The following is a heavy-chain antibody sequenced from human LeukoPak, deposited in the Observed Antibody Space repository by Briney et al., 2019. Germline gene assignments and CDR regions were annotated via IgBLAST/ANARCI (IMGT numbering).Heavy chain of an antibody. CDR3: SSRSGTYCSGGSCYGHATGPWAYGMDV. V-gene: IGHV4-34*01. CDR2: INHSGST. J-gene: IGHJ6*02. CDR1: GGSFSGYY. Sequence: PSETLSLTCAVYGGSFSGYYWSWVRQPPGGGLEWNGEINHSGSTNYNPSLKSRVTISVDTSKNQFSLKLSSVPAADTAVYYCSSRSGTYCSGGSCYGHATGPWAYGMDVWGQGTTVTVSS. D-gene: IGHD2-15*01.